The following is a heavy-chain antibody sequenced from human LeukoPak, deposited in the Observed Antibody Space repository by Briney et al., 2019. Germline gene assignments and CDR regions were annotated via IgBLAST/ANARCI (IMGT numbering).Heavy chain of an antibody. CDR2: IKSTGGGGTT. Sequence: GGPLRLSCAASGLKFSDAWVRWARQAPGRGLEWVGHIKSTGGGGTTDYAAPGKGRFTISRDDSEGMVYLQMNSLKTEDSAVYYCSHEGLPFWATLWGQGTLVTVSS. CDR3: SHEGLPFWATL. D-gene: IGHD3-3*01. J-gene: IGHJ4*02. CDR1: GLKFSDAW. V-gene: IGHV3-15*01.